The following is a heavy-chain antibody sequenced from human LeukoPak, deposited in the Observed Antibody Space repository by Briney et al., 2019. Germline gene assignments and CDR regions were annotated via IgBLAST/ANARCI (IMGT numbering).Heavy chain of an antibody. Sequence: SETLSLTCAVYGGSFSGYYWSWIRQPPGKGLEWIGEINHSGSTNYNPSLKSRVTISVDTSTNQFSLKLSSVTAADTAVYYCARHALLEIPEYYYYYYMDVWGKGTTVTISS. CDR3: ARHALLEIPEYYYYYYMDV. J-gene: IGHJ6*03. V-gene: IGHV4-34*01. CDR2: INHSGST. CDR1: GGSFSGYY. D-gene: IGHD2-15*01.